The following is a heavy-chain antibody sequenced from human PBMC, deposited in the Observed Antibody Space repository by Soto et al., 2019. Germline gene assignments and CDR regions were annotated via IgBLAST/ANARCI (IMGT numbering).Heavy chain of an antibody. CDR1: GDSISSGGYY. CDR2: ILNSGGT. J-gene: IGHJ4*02. D-gene: IGHD1-26*01. Sequence: PSETLSLTCTVSGDSISSGGYYWGWIRQLPGKGLEWIGYILNSGGTHYNPSLKSRVSISVDTSKNQFSLKLSSVTAADTAVYYCARETSGYFDFWGLGTLVTVSS. CDR3: ARETSGYFDF. V-gene: IGHV4-31*03.